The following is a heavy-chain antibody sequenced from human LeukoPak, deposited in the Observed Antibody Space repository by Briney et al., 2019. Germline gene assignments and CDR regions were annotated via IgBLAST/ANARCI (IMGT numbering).Heavy chain of an antibody. D-gene: IGHD3-10*01. CDR1: GGSISSVGYY. CDR3: SRDRHYYGSGSYLGWFDP. Sequence: PSETLSLTCTVSGGSISSVGYYWGWIRQRPGKGLEWVGYIYYIGSTYYNPSLKSRVTISVDTSKNQFSLKLSSVTAADTAVSYWSRDRHYYGSGSYLGWFDPWGQGTLVTVSS. CDR2: IYYIGST. J-gene: IGHJ5*02. V-gene: IGHV4-31*03.